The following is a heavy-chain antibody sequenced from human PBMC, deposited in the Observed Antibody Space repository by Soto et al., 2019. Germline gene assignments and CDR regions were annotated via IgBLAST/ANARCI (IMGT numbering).Heavy chain of an antibody. V-gene: IGHV3-74*01. Sequence: EVQLVESGGGLVQPGGSLRLSCAASGFTFNSYWMHWVRQAPGEGLVWVSRINSDGSSRYYADSVKGRFTISRDNAKNTLYLQMNSLRAEDTAVYYCATHLPNYWGQGTLVTVSS. CDR1: GFTFNSYW. CDR2: INSDGSSR. CDR3: ATHLPNY. J-gene: IGHJ4*02.